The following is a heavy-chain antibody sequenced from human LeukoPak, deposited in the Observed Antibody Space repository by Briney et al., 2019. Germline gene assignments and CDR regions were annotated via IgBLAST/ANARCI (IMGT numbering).Heavy chain of an antibody. V-gene: IGHV4-39*07. CDR1: GGSISSSSYY. CDR3: ARTDSGSAIDY. Sequence: SETLSLTCTVSGGSISSSSYYWGWIRQPPGKGLEWIGSIYYSGSTYYNPSLKSRVTISVDTSKNQFSLKLSSVTAADTAVYFCARTDSGSAIDYWGQGTLVTVSS. CDR2: IYYSGST. D-gene: IGHD1-26*01. J-gene: IGHJ4*02.